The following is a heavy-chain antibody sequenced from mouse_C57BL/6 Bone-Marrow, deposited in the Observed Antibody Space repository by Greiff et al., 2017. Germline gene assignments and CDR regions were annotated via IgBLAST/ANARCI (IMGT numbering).Heavy chain of an antibody. V-gene: IGHV1-69*01. J-gene: IGHJ4*01. CDR2: IDPSDSYT. Sequence: QVQLKQPGAELVMPGASVKLSCKASGCTFTSYWMHWVKQRPGQGLEWIGEIDPSDSYTNYNQKFKGKSTLTVDKSSSTAYMQLSSLTSEDSAVYYCARPYYDYDRGYYYAMDYWGQGTSVTVSS. D-gene: IGHD2-4*01. CDR1: GCTFTSYW. CDR3: ARPYYDYDRGYYYAMDY.